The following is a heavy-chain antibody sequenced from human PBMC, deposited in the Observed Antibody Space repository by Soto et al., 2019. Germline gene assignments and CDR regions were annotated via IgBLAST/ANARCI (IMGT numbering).Heavy chain of an antibody. CDR3: AKNGQPPYYYYGLDV. V-gene: IGHV1-18*01. D-gene: IGHD2-8*01. CDR2: ISGYNGDT. CDR1: GYTFSRYG. Sequence: QGQLVQSGGEVKKPGASVKVSCKTSGYTFSRYGISWVRQAPGQGLEWMGWISGYNGDTNYARKFQGRVTMTIDTSXXTAYRELRSLTSDDTAVYYCAKNGQPPYYYYGLDVWGQGTTVTVSS. J-gene: IGHJ6*02.